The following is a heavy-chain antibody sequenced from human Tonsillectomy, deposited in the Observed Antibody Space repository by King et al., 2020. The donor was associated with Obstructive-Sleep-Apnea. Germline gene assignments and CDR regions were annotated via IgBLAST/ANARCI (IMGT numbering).Heavy chain of an antibody. Sequence: TLKESGPTLVKPTQTLTLTCTFSGFSFSTSAVGVGWIRQPPGKALEWLALIYWDDDKRYTPSLKGRLTITKDTSKNQVVLTMTNMDPVDTATYFCVHSDRILFDYWGQGTLVTVSS. CDR3: VHSDRILFDY. D-gene: IGHD2-15*01. CDR1: GFSFSTSAVG. CDR2: IYWDDDK. J-gene: IGHJ4*02. V-gene: IGHV2-5*02.